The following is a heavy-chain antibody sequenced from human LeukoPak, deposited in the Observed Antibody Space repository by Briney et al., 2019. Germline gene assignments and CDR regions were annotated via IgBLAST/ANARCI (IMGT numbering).Heavy chain of an antibody. CDR3: AVGYSSGWAIGWYFDY. D-gene: IGHD6-19*01. V-gene: IGHV1-69*06. Sequence: SVKVSCKASGGTFSSYAISWVRQAPGQGLEWMGGIIPIFGTANYAQKFQGRVTITADKSTSTVYMELSSLRSEDTAVYYCAVGYSSGWAIGWYFDYWGQGTLVTVSS. CDR2: IIPIFGTA. CDR1: GGTFSSYA. J-gene: IGHJ4*02.